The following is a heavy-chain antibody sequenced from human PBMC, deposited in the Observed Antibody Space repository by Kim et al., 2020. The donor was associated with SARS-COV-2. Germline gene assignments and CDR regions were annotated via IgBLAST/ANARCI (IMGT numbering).Heavy chain of an antibody. CDR2: ISSSSSYT. CDR3: ALSGYSSSWYPVEGFDP. J-gene: IGHJ5*02. D-gene: IGHD6-13*01. Sequence: GGSLRLSCAASGFTFSDYYMSWIRQAPGKGLEWVSYISSSSSYTNYADSVKGRFTISRDNAKNSLYLQMNSLRSEDTAVYYCALSGYSSSWYPVEGFDPWGPGTLVTVSS. V-gene: IGHV3-11*06. CDR1: GFTFSDYY.